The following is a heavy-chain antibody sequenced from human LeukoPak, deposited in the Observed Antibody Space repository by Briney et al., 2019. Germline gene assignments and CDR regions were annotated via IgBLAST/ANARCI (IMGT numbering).Heavy chain of an antibody. CDR2: ISGSGVGT. V-gene: IGHV3-23*01. CDR3: AKASHKYYYDSSDIDH. Sequence: GGSLRLSCAASGFTFSSYGMNWVRQAPGKGLEWVSAISGSGVGTYYADSVKGRFSISRDNSKNTLYLQMSSLRAEDKAVYYCAKASHKYYYDSSDIDHWGQGTLVTVSS. CDR1: GFTFSSYG. J-gene: IGHJ4*02. D-gene: IGHD3-22*01.